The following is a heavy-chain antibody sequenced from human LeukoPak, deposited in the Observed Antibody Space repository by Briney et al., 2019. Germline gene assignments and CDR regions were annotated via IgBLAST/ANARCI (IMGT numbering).Heavy chain of an antibody. CDR1: GFTFSDYY. J-gene: IGHJ5*02. CDR2: IGSGGTLI. CDR3: ARDAYNYGWFGP. V-gene: IGHV3-11*01. Sequence: GGSLRLSCAASGFTFSDYYMSWIRQAPGKGLEWVSYIGSGGTLIHYANSVKGRFTISRDNAKNSLYLQMNSLRAEDTAVYYCARDAYNYGWFGPWGQGTLVTVSS. D-gene: IGHD5-24*01.